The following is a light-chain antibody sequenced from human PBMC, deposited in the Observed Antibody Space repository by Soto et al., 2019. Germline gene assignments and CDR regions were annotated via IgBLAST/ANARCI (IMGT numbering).Light chain of an antibody. V-gene: IGKV3-20*01. CDR1: QTVTSNY. CDR2: GAS. Sequence: EIVLTQSPGTLSLSPGERATLACWASQTVTSNYLGWYQQKPGQAPRLLIYGASSRATGIPDRFSGSGSGTDFTLIISRLEPEDFAVYYFQQYGSSPWTFGQGTKVEIK. J-gene: IGKJ1*01. CDR3: QQYGSSPWT.